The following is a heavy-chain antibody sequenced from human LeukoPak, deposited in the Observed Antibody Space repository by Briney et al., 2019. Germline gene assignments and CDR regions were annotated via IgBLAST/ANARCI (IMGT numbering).Heavy chain of an antibody. CDR3: ARDSHSVDTATPRGFDP. CDR2: FHNSGSA. V-gene: IGHV4-59*01. D-gene: IGHD2-15*01. Sequence: SETLSLTCTVSGDSISSYFWSWIRQPPGKGLEWIGYFHNSGSANYNPSLKSRITMSVDTSKNQFSLKLRSVTAADTAVYYCARDSHSVDTATPRGFDPWGQGTLATVSS. J-gene: IGHJ5*02. CDR1: GDSISSYF.